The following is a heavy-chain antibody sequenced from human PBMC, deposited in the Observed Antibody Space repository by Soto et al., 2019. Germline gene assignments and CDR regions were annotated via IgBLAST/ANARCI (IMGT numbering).Heavy chain of an antibody. CDR3: ARVWCTNGVCYTHFAY. Sequence: SSVKVSCKASGYTFTSYGISWVRQAPGQGLEWMGWINPNSGGTNYAQKFQGRVTMTRDTSITTAYMELSRLRSDDTAVYYCARVWCTNGVCYTHFAYSGQGTLGRVSS. D-gene: IGHD2-8*01. J-gene: IGHJ4*02. CDR2: INPNSGGT. CDR1: GYTFTSYG. V-gene: IGHV1-2*02.